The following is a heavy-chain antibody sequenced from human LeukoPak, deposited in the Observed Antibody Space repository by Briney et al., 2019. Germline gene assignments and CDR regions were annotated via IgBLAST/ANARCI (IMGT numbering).Heavy chain of an antibody. Sequence: GGSLRLSCAASGFTFDDYAMHWVRQAPGKGLEWVSGINWDSGSRGYADSVKGRFTISRDNAKNSLYLQMNSLRAEDTAFYYCVKDRYYDSSGSPFDYWGQGTLVTVSS. CDR2: INWDSGSR. D-gene: IGHD3-22*01. V-gene: IGHV3-9*01. CDR1: GFTFDDYA. CDR3: VKDRYYDSSGSPFDY. J-gene: IGHJ4*02.